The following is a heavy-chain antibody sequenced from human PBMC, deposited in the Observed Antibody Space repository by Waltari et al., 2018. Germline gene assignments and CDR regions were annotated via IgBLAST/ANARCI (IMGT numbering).Heavy chain of an antibody. V-gene: IGHV1-69-2*01. CDR1: GYTFMDYF. Sequence: EVELVQSGAEVKKPGATAKIPCKASGYTFMDYFMHWVQQAPGKGLEWMGRSEPEDGETVYSEKFQGRVTITADTSTDTAYMELSSLTSGDTAVYYCAPLPGGSGQTFDYWGQGTLVTVSS. CDR3: APLPGGSGQTFDY. D-gene: IGHD3-10*01. CDR2: SEPEDGET. J-gene: IGHJ4*02.